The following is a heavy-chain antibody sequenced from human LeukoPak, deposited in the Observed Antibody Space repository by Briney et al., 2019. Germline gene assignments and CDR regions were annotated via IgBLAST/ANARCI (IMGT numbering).Heavy chain of an antibody. V-gene: IGHV3-11*05. J-gene: IGHJ5*02. CDR2: ISSSSSYT. D-gene: IGHD3-9*01. Sequence: GGSLRLSCAASGFTFSDYYMSWIRQAPGKGLEWVSYISSSSSYTNYADSVKGRFTISRDNAKNSLYLQMNSLRAEGTAVYYCARVIGGIRYFDWYNWFDPWGQGTLVTVSS. CDR3: ARVIGGIRYFDWYNWFDP. CDR1: GFTFSDYY.